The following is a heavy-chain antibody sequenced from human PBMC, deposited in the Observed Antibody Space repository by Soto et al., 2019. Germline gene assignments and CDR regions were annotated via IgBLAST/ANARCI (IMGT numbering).Heavy chain of an antibody. CDR1: GGSINSHY. J-gene: IGHJ5*02. Sequence: SETLSLTCTVSGGSINSHYWSWIRQPPGKRLEWLGYIYSSGFTTYNPSLKVRITISVDTSKNQFPLRLSPVPSADTAVYYCARGGAPDNWFGPWGQGTLVTVSS. CDR2: IYSSGFT. D-gene: IGHD3-16*01. V-gene: IGHV4-59*11. CDR3: ARGGAPDNWFGP.